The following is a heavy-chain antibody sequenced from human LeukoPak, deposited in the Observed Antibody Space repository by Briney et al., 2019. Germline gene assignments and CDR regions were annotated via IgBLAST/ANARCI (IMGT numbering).Heavy chain of an antibody. V-gene: IGHV3-53*01. CDR1: GFSVSSNY. CDR2: IYSGGST. CDR3: ARTAETAPAEEFPH. J-gene: IGHJ1*01. Sequence: GGSLRLSCAASGFSVSSNYMSWVRQAPGKGLEWVSVIYSGGSTYYADSVKGRFTISRDNSKDTLYLQMKSLRAEDTAVYYCARTAETAPAEEFPHWGQGTLVTGSS. D-gene: IGHD2-21*02.